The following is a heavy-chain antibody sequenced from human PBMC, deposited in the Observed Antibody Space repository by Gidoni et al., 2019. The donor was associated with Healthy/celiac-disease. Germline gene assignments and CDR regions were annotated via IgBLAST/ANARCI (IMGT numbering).Heavy chain of an antibody. CDR2: ISYDGSNK. Sequence: QVQLVESGGGVVQPGRSLRLSCAASGFPFSSSAMNWVRQAPGKGLEWVAVISYDGSNKYYADSVKGRFTISRDNSKNTLYLQMNSLRAEDTAVYYCARLPPPFERFHWGQGTLVTVSS. CDR3: ARLPPPFERFH. D-gene: IGHD3-16*01. CDR1: GFPFSSSA. J-gene: IGHJ4*02. V-gene: IGHV3-30-3*01.